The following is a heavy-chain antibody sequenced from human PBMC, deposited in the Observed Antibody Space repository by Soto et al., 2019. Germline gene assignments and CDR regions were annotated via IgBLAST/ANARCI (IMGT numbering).Heavy chain of an antibody. CDR1: GGSISSRNYY. CDR2: IYYSGDT. CDR3: ASFQVSGHCAC. D-gene: IGHD2-8*02. J-gene: IGHJ4*02. V-gene: IGHV4-39*01. Sequence: PSETLSLTCTVSGGSISSRNYYWAWVRQPPGKGLEWIGNIYYSGDTYYRPSLRSRLTISVDTSKNQFSLKLSSLTAADTAMYYCASFQVSGHCACRGQG.